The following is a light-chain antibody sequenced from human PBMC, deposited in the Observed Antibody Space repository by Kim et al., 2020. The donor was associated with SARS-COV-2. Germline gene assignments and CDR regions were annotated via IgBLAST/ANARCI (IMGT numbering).Light chain of an antibody. V-gene: IGLV1-44*01. Sequence: GQRVTISCSGRSSNSGSNTVNWYQQLPGTAPKLLIYSNNQRPSGVPDRFSGSKSGTSASLAISGLQSEDEADYYCAAWDDSLNGVVFGGGTKLTVL. CDR3: AAWDDSLNGVV. CDR1: SSNSGSNT. CDR2: SNN. J-gene: IGLJ2*01.